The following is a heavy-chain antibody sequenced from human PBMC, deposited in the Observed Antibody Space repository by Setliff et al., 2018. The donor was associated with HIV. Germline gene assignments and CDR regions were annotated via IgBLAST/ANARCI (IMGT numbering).Heavy chain of an antibody. CDR3: ARDPGYTSGSTFHFDY. V-gene: IGHV4-59*12. Sequence: SETLSLTCTVSGGSISTYYWSWIRQPPGKGLEWIGSIYFTGSSDNNPSLKSRVTMSVDTSKNHFSLSLSSVTAADTAVYFCARDPGYTSGSTFHFDYWGQGTLVTVSS. CDR1: GGSISTYY. D-gene: IGHD5-18*01. CDR2: IYFTGSS. J-gene: IGHJ4*02.